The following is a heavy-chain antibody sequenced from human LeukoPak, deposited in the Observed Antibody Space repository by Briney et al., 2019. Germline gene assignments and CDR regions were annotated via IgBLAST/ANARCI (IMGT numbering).Heavy chain of an antibody. D-gene: IGHD3-3*01. J-gene: IGHJ3*02. CDR2: INSDWSST. CDR3: ARDRHYDFWSGYYMRDAFDI. CDR1: GFTFSSYW. V-gene: IGHV3-74*01. Sequence: GGSLRLSCAASGFTFSSYWMHWVRQAPGKGLVWVSRINSDWSSTSYADSVKGRFTISRDNAKNTLYLQMNSLRAEDTAVYYCARDRHYDFWSGYYMRDAFDIWGQGTMVTVSS.